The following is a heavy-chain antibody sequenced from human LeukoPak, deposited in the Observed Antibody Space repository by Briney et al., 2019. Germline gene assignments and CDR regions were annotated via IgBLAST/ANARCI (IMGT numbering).Heavy chain of an antibody. J-gene: IGHJ4*02. CDR2: IYTSGST. Sequence: SETLSLTCTVSGGSISSHYWSWSRQPPGKGLEWIGYIYTSGSTNYNPSLKSRVTISVDTSKNQFSLKLSSVTAADTAVYYCARQDGYSSGWPFDYWGQGTLVTVSS. V-gene: IGHV4-4*09. D-gene: IGHD6-19*01. CDR3: ARQDGYSSGWPFDY. CDR1: GGSISSHY.